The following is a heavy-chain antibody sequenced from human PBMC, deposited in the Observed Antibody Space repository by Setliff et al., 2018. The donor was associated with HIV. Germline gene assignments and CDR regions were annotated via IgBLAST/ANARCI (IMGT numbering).Heavy chain of an antibody. Sequence: GGSLRLSCITSGFTFGEYAMNWVRQAPGKGLEWVGYIRSKTHGGTTEYAASVKGRFTISRDDSKSIAYLQMNSLKSEDTAVYYCTRDPTPKELWFFSGYYSDYWGQGTLVTVSS. D-gene: IGHD3-10*01. CDR1: GFTFGEYA. J-gene: IGHJ4*02. CDR3: TRDPTPKELWFFSGYYSDY. CDR2: IRSKTHGGTT. V-gene: IGHV3-49*04.